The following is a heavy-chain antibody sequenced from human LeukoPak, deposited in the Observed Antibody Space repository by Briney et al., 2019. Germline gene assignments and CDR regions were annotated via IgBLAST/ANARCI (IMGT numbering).Heavy chain of an antibody. CDR2: ISRNGSTI. Sequence: GGCIRLSCAAPGFTFSDYYMGWIRQATGKGLGWVSYISRNGSTITYADSVKDRFTISSDNAKNSLYLHMNSLRAEDTAVYYCAGDRPYYDSSGYLGYWGQGTLVTVSS. CDR3: AGDRPYYDSSGYLGY. D-gene: IGHD3-22*01. CDR1: GFTFSDYY. V-gene: IGHV3-11*01. J-gene: IGHJ4*02.